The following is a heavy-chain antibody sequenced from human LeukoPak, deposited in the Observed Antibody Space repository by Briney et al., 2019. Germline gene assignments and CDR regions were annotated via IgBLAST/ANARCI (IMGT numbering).Heavy chain of an antibody. CDR1: GYTFTGYY. D-gene: IGHD6-19*01. J-gene: IGHJ4*02. V-gene: IGHV1-2*02. CDR2: INPNSGDT. Sequence: ASVKVSCKASGYTFTGYYMHWVRQAPGQGLEWMGWINPNSGDTNYAQIFQGRVTMTRDTSISTAFMELGRLRSDDTAVYYCARSYSIGWYYFDYWGQGTLVTVSS. CDR3: ARSYSIGWYYFDY.